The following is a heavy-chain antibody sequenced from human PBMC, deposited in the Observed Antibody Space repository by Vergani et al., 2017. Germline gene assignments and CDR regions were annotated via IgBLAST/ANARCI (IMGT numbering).Heavy chain of an antibody. V-gene: IGHV3-33*01. CDR1: GFIFSDYV. CDR2: IWHDGSNE. J-gene: IGHJ3*02. CDR3: ARDQXYDFWSGYSHAFDI. D-gene: IGHD3-3*01. Sequence: QVQLVESGGGVVQPGKSLSLSCETSGFIFSDYVMHWVRQAPGKGLEWVAGIWHDGSNEKYVDSVQGRFTISRDNSKNTLYLEMESLRVEDTAVYFCARDQXYDFWSGYSHAFDIWGQGTMVTVSS.